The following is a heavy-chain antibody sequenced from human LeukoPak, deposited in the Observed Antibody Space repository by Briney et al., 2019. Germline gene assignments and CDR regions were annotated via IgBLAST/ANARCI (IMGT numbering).Heavy chain of an antibody. CDR1: GFTFSSYG. CDR3: ARDLEKTYYDFWSGYLNWFDP. D-gene: IGHD3-3*01. J-gene: IGHJ5*02. V-gene: IGHV3-21*01. CDR2: ISSSSSYI. Sequence: GGSLRLSCAASGFTFSSYGMHWVRQAPGKGLEWVSSISSSSSYIYYADSVKGRFTISRDNAKNSLYLQMNSLRAEDTAVYYCARDLEKTYYDFWSGYLNWFDPWGQGTLVTVSS.